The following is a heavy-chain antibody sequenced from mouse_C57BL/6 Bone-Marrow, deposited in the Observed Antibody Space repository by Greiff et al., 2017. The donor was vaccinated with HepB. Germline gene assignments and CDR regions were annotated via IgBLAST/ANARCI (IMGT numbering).Heavy chain of an antibody. V-gene: IGHV1-53*01. D-gene: IGHD1-1*01. J-gene: IGHJ2*01. CDR2: INPSNGGT. Sequence: VQLQQSGTELVKPGASVKLSCKASGYTFTSYWMHWVKQRPGQGLEWIGNINPSNGGTNYNEKFKSKATLTVDKSSSTAYMQLSSLTSEDSAVYYCARWVYGSSNFDYWGQGTTLTVSS. CDR1: GYTFTSYW. CDR3: ARWVYGSSNFDY.